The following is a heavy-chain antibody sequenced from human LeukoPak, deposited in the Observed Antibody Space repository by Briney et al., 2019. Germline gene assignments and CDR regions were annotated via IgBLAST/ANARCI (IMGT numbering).Heavy chain of an antibody. D-gene: IGHD3-3*01. V-gene: IGHV1-46*01. CDR2: INPSSGST. CDR3: ARDPSFWSGLKHYFDY. CDR1: GYTFTSYY. Sequence: ASVKVSCKASGYTFTSYYMHWVRQAPGQGLEWMGIINPSSGSTSYAQKFQGRVTMTTDTSTSTAYMELRSLRSDDTAVYYCARDPSFWSGLKHYFDYWGQGTLVTVSS. J-gene: IGHJ4*02.